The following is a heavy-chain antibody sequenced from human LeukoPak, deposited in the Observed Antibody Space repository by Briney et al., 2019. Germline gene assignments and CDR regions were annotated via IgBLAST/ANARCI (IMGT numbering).Heavy chain of an antibody. V-gene: IGHV4-39*07. J-gene: IGHJ5*02. D-gene: IGHD3-16*01. CDR3: ARDHYYDGRGRFDP. CDR2: VYFDGGT. CDR1: GGSVTSGTYH. Sequence: SETLSLTCSVSGGSVTSGTYHWGWIRQPPGKGLEWIGSVYFDGGTHYKPSLQSRVTISVDSSKNQFSLRLSSVTAADTALYYCARDHYYDGRGRFDPWGQGTLVTVSS.